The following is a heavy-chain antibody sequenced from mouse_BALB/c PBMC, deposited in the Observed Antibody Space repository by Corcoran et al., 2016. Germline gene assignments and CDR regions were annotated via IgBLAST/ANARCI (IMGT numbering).Heavy chain of an antibody. CDR2: IDPANGNT. D-gene: IGHD1-1*01. CDR3: VRGTVVRYYAMDY. V-gene: IGHV14-3*02. Sequence: EVQLQQSGAELVKPGASVKLSCTASGFNIKDTYMHWVKQRPEQGLEWIGRIDPANGNTKYDPKFQGKATITADTSSNTAYLQLSSLTSEDTAVYYCVRGTVVRYYAMDYWGPGTSVTVSP. CDR1: GFNIKDTY. J-gene: IGHJ4*01.